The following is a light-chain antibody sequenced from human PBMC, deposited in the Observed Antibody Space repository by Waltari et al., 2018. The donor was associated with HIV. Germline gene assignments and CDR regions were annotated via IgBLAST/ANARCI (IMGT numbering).Light chain of an antibody. CDR2: DDD. CDR3: GAWDSRLSAVL. J-gene: IGLJ2*01. V-gene: IGLV1-51*01. CDR1: SSNIGNNY. Sequence: QSVLTQPPSVSAAPGQKVTISCSGGSSNIGNNYVSWYQQLPGTAPKLLIYDDDKRPSGIPDRFSGSKSGMSGTLGITGLQTGDEADYYCGAWDSRLSAVLFGGGTKLIVL.